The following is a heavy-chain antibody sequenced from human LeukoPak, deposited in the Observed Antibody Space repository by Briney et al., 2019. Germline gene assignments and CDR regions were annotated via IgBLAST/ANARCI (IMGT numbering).Heavy chain of an antibody. CDR3: ARARNDYDGNGFSVLDY. CDR2: IWYDGSNI. J-gene: IGHJ4*02. D-gene: IGHD3-22*01. Sequence: GGSLRLSCAASGISFSSHGMHWVRQAPGKGLEWVAVIWYDGSNIYYADSVKGRFTISRDNSKNTLYLQMNSLRAEDTALYYCARARNDYDGNGFSVLDYWGQGTLVTVSS. V-gene: IGHV3-33*01. CDR1: GISFSSHG.